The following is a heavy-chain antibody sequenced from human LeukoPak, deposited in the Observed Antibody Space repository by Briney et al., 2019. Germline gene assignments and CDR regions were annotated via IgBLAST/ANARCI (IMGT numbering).Heavy chain of an antibody. V-gene: IGHV3-49*04. CDR3: TRVGDYDFWSGRYYFDY. D-gene: IGHD3-3*01. J-gene: IGHJ4*02. CDR1: GFTFGDYA. CDR2: IRSKAYGGTT. Sequence: GRSLRLSCTASGFTFGDYAMSWVRQAPGKGLEWVGFIRSKAYGGTTEYAASVRGRFTISRDDSKSIAYLQMNSLKTEDTAVYYCTRVGDYDFWSGRYYFDYWGQGTLVTVSS.